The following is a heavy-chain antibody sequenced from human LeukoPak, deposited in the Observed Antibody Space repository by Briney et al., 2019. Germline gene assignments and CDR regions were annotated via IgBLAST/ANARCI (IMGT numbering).Heavy chain of an antibody. Sequence: PGGSLRLSCAASGFTFSSYGMSWVRQAPGKGLEWVSAISGSGGSTYYADSVKGRFTISRDNSKNTLYLQMNSLRAEDTAVYYCAKGASRYSGSYGGGYYFDYWGQGTLVTVSS. CDR3: AKGASRYSGSYGGGYYFDY. J-gene: IGHJ4*02. D-gene: IGHD1-26*01. CDR1: GFTFSSYG. V-gene: IGHV3-23*01. CDR2: ISGSGGST.